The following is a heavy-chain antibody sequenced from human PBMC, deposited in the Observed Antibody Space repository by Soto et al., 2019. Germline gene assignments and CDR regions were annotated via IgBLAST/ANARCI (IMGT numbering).Heavy chain of an antibody. Sequence: GGSLRLSCAASGFTFSSYGMHWVRQAPGKGLEWVAVISYDGSNKYYADSVKGRFTISRDNSKNTLYLQMNSLRAEDTAVYYCAKGSITGTTLFDDWGPGTLVTVSS. CDR2: ISYDGSNK. D-gene: IGHD1-20*01. CDR3: AKGSITGTTLFDD. J-gene: IGHJ4*02. V-gene: IGHV3-30*18. CDR1: GFTFSSYG.